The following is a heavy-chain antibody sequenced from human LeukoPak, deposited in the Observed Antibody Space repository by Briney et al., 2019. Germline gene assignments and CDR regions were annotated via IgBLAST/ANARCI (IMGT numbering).Heavy chain of an antibody. V-gene: IGHV3-30*02. CDR1: GFTFSSYV. J-gene: IGHJ4*02. D-gene: IGHD6-13*01. CDR3: AKLYSSSSLDY. CDR2: IRYDGSNK. Sequence: GGSLRLSCAASGFTFSSYVMHWVRQAPGKGLEWVAFIRYDGSNKYYADSVKGRFTISRDNSKNTLYLQMNSLRAEDTAVYYCAKLYSSSSLDYWGQGTLVTVSS.